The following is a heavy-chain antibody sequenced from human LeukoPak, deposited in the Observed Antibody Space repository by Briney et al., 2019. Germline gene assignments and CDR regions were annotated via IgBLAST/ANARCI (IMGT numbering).Heavy chain of an antibody. Sequence: GGSLRLSCAASGFTFSSYSMNWVRQAPGKGLEWVAFIRYDGSNKYYADSVKGRFTISRDNSKNTLYLQMNSLRAEDTAVYYCAKDPPTTGTTGDNWFDPWGQGTLVTVSS. CDR1: GFTFSSYS. V-gene: IGHV3-30*02. CDR2: IRYDGSNK. D-gene: IGHD1-7*01. CDR3: AKDPPTTGTTGDNWFDP. J-gene: IGHJ5*02.